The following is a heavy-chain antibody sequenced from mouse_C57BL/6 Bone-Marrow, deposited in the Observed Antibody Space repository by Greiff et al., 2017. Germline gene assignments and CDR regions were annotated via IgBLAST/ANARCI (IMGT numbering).Heavy chain of an antibody. D-gene: IGHD1-1*02. Sequence: VQLQQPGAELVKPGASVKMSCKASGYTFTSYWITWVKPRPGQGLEWIGDIYPGRGSTNYNEKFKSKATLTVDTSSSTAYMQLSSLISEDAAVYYCARSGGSHDYWGQGTTLTGSS. J-gene: IGHJ2*01. CDR1: GYTFTSYW. V-gene: IGHV1-55*01. CDR3: ARSGGSHDY. CDR2: IYPGRGST.